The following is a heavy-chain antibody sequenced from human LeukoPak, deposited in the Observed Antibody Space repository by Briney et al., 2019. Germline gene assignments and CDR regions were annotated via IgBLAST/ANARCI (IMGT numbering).Heavy chain of an antibody. Sequence: PGGSLRLSCAASGFTFSSYGMHWVRQAPGKGLEWFSAISRSGGSIYYADSVKGRFTISRDNSQNTLYLEMNGLRAEDTAVYCCAKGAPKDVWGQGTTVTVSS. CDR2: ISRSGGSI. CDR1: GFTFSSYG. V-gene: IGHV3-23*01. CDR3: AKGAPKDV. J-gene: IGHJ6*02.